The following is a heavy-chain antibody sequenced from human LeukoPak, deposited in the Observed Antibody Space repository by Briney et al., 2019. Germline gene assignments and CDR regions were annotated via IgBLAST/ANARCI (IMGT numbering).Heavy chain of an antibody. CDR1: GGSISSYY. J-gene: IGHJ6*02. CDR3: ARGGSRYYYDSSGYYYDYYYGMDV. V-gene: IGHV4-59*01. Sequence: SETLSLTCTVSGGSISSYYWSWIRQPPGKGLEWIGYIYYSGSTNYNPSLKSRVTISVDTSKNQFSLKLSSVTTADTAVYYCARGGSRYYYDSSGYYYDYYYGMDVWGQGTTVTVSS. D-gene: IGHD3-22*01. CDR2: IYYSGST.